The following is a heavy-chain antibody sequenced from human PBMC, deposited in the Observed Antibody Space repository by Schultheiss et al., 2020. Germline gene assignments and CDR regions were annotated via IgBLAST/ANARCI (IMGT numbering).Heavy chain of an antibody. Sequence: GGSLRLSCAASGFTFSSYAMHWVRQAPGKGLEWVSGISWNSGSINYADSVKGRFTISRHNSKNTLYLQMNSLRAEDTAVYYCASPNGFWSGYSKYYFDYWGQGTLVTVSS. CDR1: GFTFSSYA. J-gene: IGHJ4*02. V-gene: IGHV3-NL1*01. D-gene: IGHD3-3*01. CDR2: ISWNSGSI. CDR3: ASPNGFWSGYSKYYFDY.